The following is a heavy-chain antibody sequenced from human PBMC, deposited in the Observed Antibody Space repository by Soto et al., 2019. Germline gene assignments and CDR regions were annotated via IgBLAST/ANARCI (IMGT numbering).Heavy chain of an antibody. CDR3: ARSLGDIVVVVAAFGYYYMDG. V-gene: IGHV3-21*01. D-gene: IGHD2-15*01. CDR1: GFTFSSYS. J-gene: IGHJ6*03. Sequence: GGSLRLSCAASGFTFSSYSMNWVRQAPGKGLEWVSSISSSSSYIYYADSVKGRFTISRDNAKNSLYLQMNSLRAEDTAVYYCARSLGDIVVVVAAFGYYYMDGWGKGNTVTFSS. CDR2: ISSSSSYI.